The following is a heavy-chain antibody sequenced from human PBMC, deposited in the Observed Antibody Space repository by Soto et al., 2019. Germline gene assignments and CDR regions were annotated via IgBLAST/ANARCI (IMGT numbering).Heavy chain of an antibody. J-gene: IGHJ5*02. CDR1: GGSVTSYY. D-gene: IGHD3-16*01. CDR2: IYYSGST. Sequence: QVQLQESGPGLVKPSETLSLDCTVSGGSVTSYYWSWIRQSPGKGLDWIGHIYYSGSTKYNPSLKSRVTISVDTSKNQFSLNLRSVTAADTAVYYCARGPIMTTVGGVPEALNSFDPWGQGILVIVSS. CDR3: ARGPIMTTVGGVPEALNSFDP. V-gene: IGHV4-59*02.